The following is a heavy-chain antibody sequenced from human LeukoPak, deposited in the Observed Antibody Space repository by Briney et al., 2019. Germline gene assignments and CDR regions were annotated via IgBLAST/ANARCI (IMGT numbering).Heavy chain of an antibody. J-gene: IGHJ4*02. D-gene: IGHD2-2*01. Sequence: GASVKVSCKASGYTFTGYYMHWVRQAPGQGLEWMGRIIPILGIANYAQKFQGRVTITADKSTSTAYMELSSLRSEDMAVYYCARDPEDIVVVPAVGGTYWGQGTLVTVSS. CDR1: GYTFTGYY. CDR2: IIPILGIA. CDR3: ARDPEDIVVVPAVGGTY. V-gene: IGHV1-69*04.